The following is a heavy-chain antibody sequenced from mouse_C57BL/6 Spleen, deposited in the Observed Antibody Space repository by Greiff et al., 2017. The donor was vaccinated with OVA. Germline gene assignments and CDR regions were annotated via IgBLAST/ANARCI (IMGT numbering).Heavy chain of an antibody. V-gene: IGHV5-16*01. Sequence: EVQVVESEGGLVQPGSSMKLSCTASGFTFSDYYMAWVRQVPEKGLEWVANINYDGSSTYYLDSLKSRFIISRDNAKNILYLQMSSLKSEDTATYYCARTKRSYAMDYWGQGTSVTVSS. CDR3: ARTKRSYAMDY. D-gene: IGHD1-3*01. CDR1: GFTFSDYY. CDR2: INYDGSST. J-gene: IGHJ4*01.